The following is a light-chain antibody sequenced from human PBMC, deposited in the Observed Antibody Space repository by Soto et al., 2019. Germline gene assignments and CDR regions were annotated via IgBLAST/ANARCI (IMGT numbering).Light chain of an antibody. V-gene: IGLV2-14*01. Sequence: QYALTQPPSVSGSPGQSIAISCSGSSSDLGIYNYVSWYQQHPGKVPKLIIFEVTNRPSGVYNRFSGYKSGNTASLNISGLQAEDEADYYCSSYTTSSTRVFGTGTKVTVL. CDR3: SSYTTSSTRV. CDR2: EVT. J-gene: IGLJ1*01. CDR1: SSDLGIYNY.